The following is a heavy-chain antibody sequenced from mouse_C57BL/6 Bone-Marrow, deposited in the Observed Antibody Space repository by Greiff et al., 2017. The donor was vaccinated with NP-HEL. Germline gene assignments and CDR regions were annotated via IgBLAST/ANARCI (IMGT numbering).Heavy chain of an antibody. CDR3: ARDWLLPPYWYFDV. D-gene: IGHD2-3*01. Sequence: VQLQQPGAELVMPGASVKLSCKASGYTFTSYWMHWVKQRPGQGLEWIGEIDPSDSYTNYNQKFKGKSTLTVDKSSSTAYMQLSSLTSEDSAVYYCARDWLLPPYWYFDVWGTGTTVTVFS. J-gene: IGHJ1*03. V-gene: IGHV1-69*01. CDR2: IDPSDSYT. CDR1: GYTFTSYW.